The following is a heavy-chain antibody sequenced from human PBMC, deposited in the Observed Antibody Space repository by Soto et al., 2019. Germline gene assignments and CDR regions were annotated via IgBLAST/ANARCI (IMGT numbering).Heavy chain of an antibody. V-gene: IGHV3-23*01. CDR2: ISGSGGST. J-gene: IGHJ1*01. D-gene: IGHD2-15*01. Sequence: PGGSLRLSCAASGFTFSSYAMSWVRQAPGKGLEWVSAISGSGGSTYYADSVKGRFTISRDNSKNTLYLQMNSLRAEDTAVYYCAKNIVVVVAASAEYFQHWGQGTLVTVSS. CDR1: GFTFSSYA. CDR3: AKNIVVVVAASAEYFQH.